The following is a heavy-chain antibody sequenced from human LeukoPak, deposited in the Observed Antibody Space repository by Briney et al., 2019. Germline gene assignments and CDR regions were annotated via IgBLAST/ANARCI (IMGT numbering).Heavy chain of an antibody. Sequence: EASVKVSCKASGYTFTSYTLNWVRRAPGQGLEWMAWINTHTGDPTYAPGFTGRFVFSSDTSVSTAYLQINNLKAEDTAVYYCARDELGGAIFQHWDQGTLVTVSS. V-gene: IGHV7-4-1*02. D-gene: IGHD7-27*01. J-gene: IGHJ1*01. CDR3: ARDELGGAIFQH. CDR1: GYTFTSYT. CDR2: INTHTGDP.